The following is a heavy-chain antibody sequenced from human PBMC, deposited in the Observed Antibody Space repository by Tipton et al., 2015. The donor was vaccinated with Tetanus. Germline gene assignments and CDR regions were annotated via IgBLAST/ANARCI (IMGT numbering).Heavy chain of an antibody. CDR3: ARVAENFDY. D-gene: IGHD5-24*01. CDR1: GDSISSAGYS. Sequence: TLSLTCAVSGDSISSAGYSWSWIRQPPGKGLEWIGFIYHNGGTYYNPSLKSRATISVDTSKNQFSLGLDSVTAADTAVYYCARVAENFDYWGQGTLVTVSS. V-gene: IGHV4-30-2*01. CDR2: IYHNGGT. J-gene: IGHJ4*02.